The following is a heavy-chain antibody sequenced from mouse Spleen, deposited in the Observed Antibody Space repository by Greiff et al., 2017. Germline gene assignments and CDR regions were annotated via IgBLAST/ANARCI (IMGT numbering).Heavy chain of an antibody. D-gene: IGHD1-3*01. CDR1: GYTFTDYE. J-gene: IGHJ2*01. Sequence: QVQLQQSGAELVRPGASVTLSCKASGYTFTDYEMHWVKQTPVHGLEWIGAIDPETGGTAYNQKFKGKAILTADKSSSTAYMELRSLTSEDSAVYYCTRITRGFDYWGQGTTLTVSS. CDR3: TRITRGFDY. V-gene: IGHV1-15*01. CDR2: IDPETGGT.